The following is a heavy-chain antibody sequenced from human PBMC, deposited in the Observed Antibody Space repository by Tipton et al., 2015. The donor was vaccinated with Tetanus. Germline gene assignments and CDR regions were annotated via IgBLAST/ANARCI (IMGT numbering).Heavy chain of an antibody. V-gene: IGHV3-33*01. D-gene: IGHD2-15*01. CDR1: GFIFSSYG. CDR2: SWYDGTDK. Sequence: AASGFIFSSYGIHWVRQAPGKGLEWVAVSWYDGTDKYYADSVKGRFTISRDNSKNTLYLQMNSLRVEDTAVYYCAREADCSGGSCFSGDFDNWGQGTQVTVSS. CDR3: AREADCSGGSCFSGDFDN. J-gene: IGHJ4*02.